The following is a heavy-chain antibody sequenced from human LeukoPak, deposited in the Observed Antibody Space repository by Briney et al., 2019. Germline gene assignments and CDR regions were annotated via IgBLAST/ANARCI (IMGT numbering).Heavy chain of an antibody. D-gene: IGHD2-15*01. V-gene: IGHV3-74*01. Sequence: GGSLRLSCAASGFTFSSYWMHWVRQAPGKGLGWVSRIKSDGSSTSYADSVKGRFTISRDNAKNTLYLQMNGLRVEDTAVYYCARDSEYCTGGTCRLDYWGQGTLVTVSS. CDR2: IKSDGSST. CDR1: GFTFSSYW. J-gene: IGHJ4*02. CDR3: ARDSEYCTGGTCRLDY.